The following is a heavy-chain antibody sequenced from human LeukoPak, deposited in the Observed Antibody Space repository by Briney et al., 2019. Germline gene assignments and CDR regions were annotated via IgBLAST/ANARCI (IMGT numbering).Heavy chain of an antibody. D-gene: IGHD2-8*01. Sequence: PSETLSLTCTVSGGSINSYYWSWIRQPAGKGLEWIGRVYTSGSTNYNPSLKSRVTMSVDTSKNQFSLNLSSVTAADTAIYYCARVKTSYAAFDIWGQGTMVTVSS. V-gene: IGHV4-4*07. CDR1: GGSINSYY. CDR2: VYTSGST. J-gene: IGHJ3*02. CDR3: ARVKTSYAAFDI.